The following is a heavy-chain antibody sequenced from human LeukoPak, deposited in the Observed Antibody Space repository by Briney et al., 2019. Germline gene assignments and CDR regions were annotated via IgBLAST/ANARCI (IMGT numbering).Heavy chain of an antibody. J-gene: IGHJ4*02. Sequence: PGGSLRLSCAASGFTFSSYGMNWVRQAPGRGLEWVSIITDSGGSTYYADSAKGRFTISRDNSKNTLYLQMNSLRAEDTAVYYCAKVTYGSGTYGAFDSWGQGTLVTVSS. CDR2: ITDSGGST. D-gene: IGHD3-10*01. CDR3: AKVTYGSGTYGAFDS. CDR1: GFTFSSYG. V-gene: IGHV3-23*01.